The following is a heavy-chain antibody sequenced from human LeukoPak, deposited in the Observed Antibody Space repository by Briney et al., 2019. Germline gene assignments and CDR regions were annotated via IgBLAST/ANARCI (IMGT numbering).Heavy chain of an antibody. D-gene: IGHD4-17*01. CDR3: AKDLTTVTSQGDY. J-gene: IGHJ4*02. V-gene: IGHV3-30*04. Sequence: QPGRSLRLSCAASGFTFSSYAMHWVRQAPGKGLEWVAVISYDGSNKYYADSVKGRFTISRDNSKNTLYLQMNSLRVEDTAVYYCAKDLTTVTSQGDYWGQGTLVTVSS. CDR1: GFTFSSYA. CDR2: ISYDGSNK.